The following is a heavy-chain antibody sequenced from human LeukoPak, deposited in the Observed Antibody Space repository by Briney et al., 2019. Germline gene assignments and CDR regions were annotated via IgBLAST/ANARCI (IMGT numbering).Heavy chain of an antibody. CDR3: ARTYDYGDYGYYYYYMDV. Sequence: PGGSLRLPCAASGFTFSSYAMHWVRQAPGKGLEYVSAISSNGGSTYYANSVKGRFTISRDNSKNTLYLQMGSLRAEDMAVYYCARTYDYGDYGYYYYYMDVWGKGTTVTVSS. D-gene: IGHD4-17*01. J-gene: IGHJ6*03. CDR2: ISSNGGST. CDR1: GFTFSSYA. V-gene: IGHV3-64*01.